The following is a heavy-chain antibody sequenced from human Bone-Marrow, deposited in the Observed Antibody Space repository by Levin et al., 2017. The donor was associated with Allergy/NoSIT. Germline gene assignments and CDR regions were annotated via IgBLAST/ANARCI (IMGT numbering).Heavy chain of an antibody. J-gene: IGHJ3*01. CDR1: GFTFSNYW. CDR3: ARDGNYYDGSNYYDVFDV. Sequence: LSLTCAASGFTFSNYWMTWVRQAPGKGLEWVANIKRDESVKYFVDSVKGRFTISRDNAKNSLYLQLNSLRAEDTAVYYCARDGNYYDGSNYYDVFDVWGQGTMVTVSS. CDR2: IKRDESVK. V-gene: IGHV3-7*01. D-gene: IGHD3-22*01.